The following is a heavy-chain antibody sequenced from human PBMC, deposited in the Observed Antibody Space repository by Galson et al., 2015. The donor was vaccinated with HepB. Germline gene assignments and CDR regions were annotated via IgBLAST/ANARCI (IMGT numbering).Heavy chain of an antibody. CDR3: AKFCSSTSCHHDY. Sequence: SLRLSCAASRFNLSNYIMHWVRQAPGKGLEWVSFISYDEDTEFYAESVKGRFTISRDNSKNTLFLQMNSLRPEDTAVYYCAKFCSSTSCHHDYWGQGTLVTVSS. D-gene: IGHD2-2*01. J-gene: IGHJ4*02. CDR1: RFNLSNYI. V-gene: IGHV3-30-3*02. CDR2: ISYDEDTE.